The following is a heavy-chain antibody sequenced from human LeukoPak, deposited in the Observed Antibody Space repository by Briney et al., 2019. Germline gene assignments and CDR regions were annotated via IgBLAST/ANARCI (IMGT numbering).Heavy chain of an antibody. CDR3: ARDMYYYSRTGFVP. V-gene: IGHV1-18*01. J-gene: IGHJ5*02. CDR2: ISAYNGNT. CDR1: GYTFNSYG. Sequence: ASVKVSCKTSGYTFNSYGISWVRQAPGQGREWMGWISAYNGNTNYAQKLQGRVTMTTDTYTSTAYMELSSLRSDDTAVYYCARDMYYYSRTGFVPWGQGTLVTVSS. D-gene: IGHD3-10*01.